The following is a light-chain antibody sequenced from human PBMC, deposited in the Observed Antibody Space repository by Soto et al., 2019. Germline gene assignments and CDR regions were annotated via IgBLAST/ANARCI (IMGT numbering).Light chain of an antibody. V-gene: IGLV2-8*01. CDR1: SSDIGGYNF. CDR3: SSYAGSNNYV. J-gene: IGLJ1*01. CDR2: EIT. Sequence: QSVLTQPPSASGSPGQSVTISCTGTSSDIGGYNFVSWYQHHPGKAPKLMIYEITKRPSGVPARFSGSKSDNTASLTVSGLQAEDEADYYCSSYAGSNNYVFGTGTKLTVL.